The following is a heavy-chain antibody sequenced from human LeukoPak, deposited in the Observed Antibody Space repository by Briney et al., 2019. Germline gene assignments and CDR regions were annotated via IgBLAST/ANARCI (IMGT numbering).Heavy chain of an antibody. D-gene: IGHD2-2*01. CDR3: ARQEIVVVPAATNAFDI. CDR1: GGSISSSSYY. CDR2: IYYSGST. Sequence: PSETLSLTCTVSGGSISSSSYYWGWIRQPPGKGLEWIGSIYYSGSTYYNPSLKSRVTISVDTSKNQFSLKLSSVTAADTAVYYCARQEIVVVPAATNAFDIWSQGTMVTVSS. V-gene: IGHV4-39*01. J-gene: IGHJ3*02.